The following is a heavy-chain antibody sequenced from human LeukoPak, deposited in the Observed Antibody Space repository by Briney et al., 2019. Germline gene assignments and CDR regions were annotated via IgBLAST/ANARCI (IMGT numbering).Heavy chain of an antibody. D-gene: IGHD4-17*01. CDR1: GGTFSSYA. V-gene: IGHV1-69*05. Sequence: GSSVRVSCKASGGTFSSYAISWVRQAPGQGLEWMGGIIPIFGTANYAQKFQGRVTITTDESTSTAYMELSSLGSEDTAVYYCARDRRPYGDFIFFDYWGQGTLVTVSS. CDR3: ARDRRPYGDFIFFDY. J-gene: IGHJ4*02. CDR2: IIPIFGTA.